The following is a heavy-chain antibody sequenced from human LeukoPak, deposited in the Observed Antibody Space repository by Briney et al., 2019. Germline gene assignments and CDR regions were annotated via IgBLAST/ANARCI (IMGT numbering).Heavy chain of an antibody. D-gene: IGHD1-26*01. CDR3: SKDSGGTYFNYYNYPDV. CDR2: ISAGGAFI. Sequence: PGGSLRLSCAAPGFSFSTYAMSWVRQAPGKGLEWVSAISAGGAFIYYADSVKGRFTVSRDNSKNPLYLHMNSLRAGDPAMYYWSKDSGGTYFNYYNYPDVSGKGTTVTVS. CDR1: GFSFSTYA. V-gene: IGHV3-23*01. J-gene: IGHJ6*03.